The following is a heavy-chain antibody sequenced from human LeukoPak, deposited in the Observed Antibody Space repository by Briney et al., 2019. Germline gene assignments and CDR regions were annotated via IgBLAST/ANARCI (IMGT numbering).Heavy chain of an antibody. V-gene: IGHV3-30-3*01. CDR1: RFTFSSYT. J-gene: IGHJ4*02. CDR2: ISYDGSNK. D-gene: IGHD5-12*01. Sequence: GGSLRLSCAASRFTFSSYTMHWVRQAPGKGLEWVAVISYDGSNKYYADSVKVRFTISRDNSKNTLYRQMSRLRAEDTAVYYCVREMATTQPFDYWGQGTLVPVSS. CDR3: VREMATTQPFDY.